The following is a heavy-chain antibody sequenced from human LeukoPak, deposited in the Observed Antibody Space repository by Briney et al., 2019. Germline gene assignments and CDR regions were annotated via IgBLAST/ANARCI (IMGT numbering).Heavy chain of an antibody. CDR2: VSSTGGTT. J-gene: IGHJ4*02. CDR3: AKGSNWNYLYYFDY. Sequence: GGSLRLSCAASGFTFSNYAMSWVRQAPGKGLEWVSSVSSTGGTTYYADSVKGRFTISRDNSKNMMYLQMNSLRAEDTAVYYCAKGSNWNYLYYFDYWGQGTLVTVSS. CDR1: GFTFSNYA. V-gene: IGHV3-23*01. D-gene: IGHD1-7*01.